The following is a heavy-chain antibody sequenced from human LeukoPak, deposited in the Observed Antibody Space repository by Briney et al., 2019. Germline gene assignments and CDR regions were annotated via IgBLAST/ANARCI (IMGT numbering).Heavy chain of an antibody. CDR1: GYSLTNHY. V-gene: IGHV4-34*12. CDR3: ARGPAAVHP. J-gene: IGHJ5*02. Sequence: SKTLSLTCAVHGYSLTNHYWIWIRQPPGKGLEWIAEVLHTGSTNCNPSFKSRVTVSVDTSKNQFFLNLTSVTAADTAVYYCARGPAAVHPWGRGILVTVSS. CDR2: VLHTGST. D-gene: IGHD6-13*01.